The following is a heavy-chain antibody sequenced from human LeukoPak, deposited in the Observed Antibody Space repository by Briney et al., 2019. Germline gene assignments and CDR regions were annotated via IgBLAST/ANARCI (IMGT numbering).Heavy chain of an antibody. CDR3: ARLGAPYYDFWSGYYGTVDYYMDV. CDR2: IYYSGST. D-gene: IGHD3-3*01. CDR1: GDSISSSGDY. J-gene: IGHJ6*03. V-gene: IGHV4-39*01. Sequence: SETLSLTCTVSGDSISSSGDYWGWIRQPPGKGLEWIGNIYYSGSTYYNPSLKSRVTISVDTSKNQFSLKLSSVTAADTAVYYCARLGAPYYDFWSGYYGTVDYYMDVWGKGTTVTVSS.